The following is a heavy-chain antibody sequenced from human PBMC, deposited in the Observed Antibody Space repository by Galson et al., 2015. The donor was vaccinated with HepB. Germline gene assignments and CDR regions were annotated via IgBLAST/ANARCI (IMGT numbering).Heavy chain of an antibody. V-gene: IGHV1-69*04. Sequence: SVKVSCKASGGTFSSYTISWVRQAPGQGLEWMGRIIPILGIANYAQKFQGRVTITADKSTSTAYMELSSLRSEDTAVYYCARDGVTAGFGEFRYGMDVWGQGTTVTVSS. D-gene: IGHD3-10*01. CDR1: GGTFSSYT. CDR2: IIPILGIA. J-gene: IGHJ6*02. CDR3: ARDGVTAGFGEFRYGMDV.